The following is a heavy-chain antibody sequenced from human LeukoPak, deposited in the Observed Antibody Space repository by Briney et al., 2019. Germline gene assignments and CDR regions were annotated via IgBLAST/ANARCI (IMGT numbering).Heavy chain of an antibody. CDR3: ARDPTTTVTSADAFDI. Sequence: GGSLRLSCAASGFTFRSYGMHWVRQAPGKGLEWVAIIWSDGSNKYYADSVKGRFTISRDNSKNTLYLQMNSLRAEDTAVYYCARDPTTTVTSADAFDIWGQGTMVTVSS. CDR2: IWSDGSNK. D-gene: IGHD4-17*01. V-gene: IGHV3-33*08. CDR1: GFTFRSYG. J-gene: IGHJ3*02.